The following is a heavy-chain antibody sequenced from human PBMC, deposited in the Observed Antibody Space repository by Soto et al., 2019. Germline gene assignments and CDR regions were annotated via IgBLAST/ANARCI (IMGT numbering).Heavy chain of an antibody. D-gene: IGHD3-9*01. J-gene: IGHJ4*02. Sequence: GESLKISCAASGFTFSSYGMRWVRQAPGKGLEWVAVISYDGSNKYYADSVKGRFTISRDNSKNTLYLQMNSLRAEDTAVYYCAKKDLRYFDWLFPGFDYWGQGTLVTVSS. V-gene: IGHV3-30*18. CDR3: AKKDLRYFDWLFPGFDY. CDR1: GFTFSSYG. CDR2: ISYDGSNK.